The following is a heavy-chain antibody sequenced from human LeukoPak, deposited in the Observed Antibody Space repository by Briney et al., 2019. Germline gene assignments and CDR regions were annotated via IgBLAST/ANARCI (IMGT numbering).Heavy chain of an antibody. CDR3: ARWFGELIPFDY. D-gene: IGHD3-10*01. CDR1: GGSISSYY. CDR2: IYYSGST. V-gene: IGHV4-59*01. J-gene: IGHJ4*02. Sequence: SETLSLTCTVSGGSISSYYWSWIRQPPGKGLEWIGYIYYSGSTNYNPSLKSRVTISVDTSKNQFSLKLSSVTAADTAVYYCARWFGELIPFDYRGQGTLVTVSS.